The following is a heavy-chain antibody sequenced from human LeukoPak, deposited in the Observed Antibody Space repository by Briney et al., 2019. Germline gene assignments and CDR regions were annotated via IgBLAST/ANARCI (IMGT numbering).Heavy chain of an antibody. CDR3: AKEPREYCSSTSCPNWIDP. CDR1: GFTFSSYA. CDR2: TSASGGTT. D-gene: IGHD2-2*01. J-gene: IGHJ5*02. V-gene: IGHV3-23*01. Sequence: GGSLRLSCAASGFTFSSYAMSWVRQAPGKGLEWVSATSASGGTTYYADSVKGRFTISRDNSKNMLYLQMSSLRAEDTAVYYCAKEPREYCSSTSCPNWIDPWGQGTLVTVSS.